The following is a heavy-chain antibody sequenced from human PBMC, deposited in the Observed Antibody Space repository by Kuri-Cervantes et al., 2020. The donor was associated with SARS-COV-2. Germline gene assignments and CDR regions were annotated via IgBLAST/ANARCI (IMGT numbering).Heavy chain of an antibody. Sequence: GGALRLSCQGSGYSFSSYWIGWVLQMPGKGLEWMGITYPADSETRYSPSFQGQVTISADKSTTTAYLQWSSLKASDTAMYYCARLLFWSGFVDSWGQGTLVTVSS. CDR2: TYPADSET. V-gene: IGHV5-51*01. J-gene: IGHJ4*02. D-gene: IGHD3-3*01. CDR3: ARLLFWSGFVDS. CDR1: GYSFSSYW.